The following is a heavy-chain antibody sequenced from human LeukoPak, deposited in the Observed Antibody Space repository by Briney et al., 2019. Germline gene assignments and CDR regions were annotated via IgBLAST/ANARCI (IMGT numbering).Heavy chain of an antibody. J-gene: IGHJ5*02. D-gene: IGHD3-10*01. CDR1: GYTFTSYA. CDR3: ARVQRLLWFGDTDRFDP. CDR2: INTNTGNP. V-gene: IGHV7-4-1*02. Sequence: GASVKVSCKASGYTFTSYAMNWVRQAPGQGLEWMGWINTNTGNPTYAQGFTGRFVFSLDTSVSTAYLQISSLKAEDTAVYYCARVQRLLWFGDTDRFDPWGQGTLVTVSS.